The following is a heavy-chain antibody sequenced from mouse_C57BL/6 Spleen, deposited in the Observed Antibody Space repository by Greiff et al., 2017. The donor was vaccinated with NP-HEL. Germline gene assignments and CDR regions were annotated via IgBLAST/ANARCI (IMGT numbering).Heavy chain of an antibody. D-gene: IGHD2-4*01. V-gene: IGHV1-55*01. CDR3: ARGWDYDVGFAY. CDR1: GYTFTSYW. Sequence: VQLQQSGAELVKPGASVKMSCKASGYTFTSYWITWVKQRPGQGLEWIGDIYPGSGSTNYNEKFKSKATLTVDTSSSTAYMQLSSLTSEDSAVYYGARGWDYDVGFAYWGQGTLVTVSA. CDR2: IYPGSGST. J-gene: IGHJ3*01.